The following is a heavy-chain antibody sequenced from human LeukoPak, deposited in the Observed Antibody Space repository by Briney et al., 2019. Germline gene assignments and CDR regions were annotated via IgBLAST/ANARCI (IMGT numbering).Heavy chain of an antibody. J-gene: IGHJ4*02. V-gene: IGHV3-7*01. Sequence: GGSLRLSCAASGFTFSSYWMSWVRQAPGKGLEWVANIKKDGSEKYYVDSVKGRLTISRDNAKNSLYLQMNSLRAEDTAVYYCARGSNSWSYYFDYWGQGTLVTVSS. CDR2: IKKDGSEK. D-gene: IGHD1-26*01. CDR3: ARGSNSWSYYFDY. CDR1: GFTFSSYW.